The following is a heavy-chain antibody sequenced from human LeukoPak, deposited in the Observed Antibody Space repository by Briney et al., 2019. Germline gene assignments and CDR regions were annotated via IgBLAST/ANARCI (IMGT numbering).Heavy chain of an antibody. CDR1: GGTFSSYT. CDR3: ARSSGWSLNWFDP. V-gene: IGHV1-69*02. J-gene: IGHJ5*02. CDR2: IIPILGIA. Sequence: SVKVSCKASGGTFSSYTISWVRQAPGQGLGWMGRIIPILGIANYAQKFQGRVTITADKSTSTAYMELSSLRSEDTAVYYCARSSGWSLNWFDPWGQGTLVTVSS. D-gene: IGHD6-19*01.